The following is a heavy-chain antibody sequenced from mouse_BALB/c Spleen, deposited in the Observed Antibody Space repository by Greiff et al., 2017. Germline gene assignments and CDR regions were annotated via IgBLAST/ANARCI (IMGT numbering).Heavy chain of an antibody. Sequence: EVMLVESGGGLVKPGGSLKLSCAASGFTFSSYAMSWVRQTPEKRLEWVASISSGGSTYYPDSVKGRFTISRDNARNILYLQMSSLRSEDTAMYYCARGGITTVWYFDVWGAGTTVTVSS. J-gene: IGHJ1*01. CDR1: GFTFSSYA. V-gene: IGHV5-6-5*01. CDR3: ARGGITTVWYFDV. CDR2: ISSGGST. D-gene: IGHD2-4*01.